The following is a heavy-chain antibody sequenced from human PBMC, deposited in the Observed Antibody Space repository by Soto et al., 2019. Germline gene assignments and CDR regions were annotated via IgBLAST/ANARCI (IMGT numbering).Heavy chain of an antibody. CDR2: INHSGST. CDR1: GGSFSGYY. V-gene: IGHV4-34*01. Sequence: SETLSLTCAVYGGSFSGYYWSWIRQPPGKGLEWIGEINHSGSTNYNPSLKSRVTISVDTSKNQSSLKLSSVTAADTAVYYCARGPGEYYDSTGYFEPDYWGQGTLVTVSS. J-gene: IGHJ4*02. D-gene: IGHD3-22*01. CDR3: ARGPGEYYDSTGYFEPDY.